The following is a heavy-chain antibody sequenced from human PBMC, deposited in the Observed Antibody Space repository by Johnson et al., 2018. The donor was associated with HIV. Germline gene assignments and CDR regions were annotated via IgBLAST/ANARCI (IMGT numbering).Heavy chain of an antibody. Sequence: VQLVESGGGLVQPGGSLKLSCAASGFTFDDYGMSWVRQAPGKGLEWVSGLNWNGGNRGYADSVKGRFTISRDNAKNSLYLQMNSLRAGDTALYYCARVSRLGDIAVLSDAFDIWGQGTLVTVSS. CDR3: ARVSRLGDIAVLSDAFDI. CDR2: LNWNGGNR. CDR1: GFTFDDYG. V-gene: IGHV3-20*04. J-gene: IGHJ3*02. D-gene: IGHD6-19*01.